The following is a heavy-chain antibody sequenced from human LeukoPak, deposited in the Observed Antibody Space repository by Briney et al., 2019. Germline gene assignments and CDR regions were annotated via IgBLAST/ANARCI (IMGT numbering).Heavy chain of an antibody. V-gene: IGHV1-46*01. J-gene: IGHJ6*02. CDR3: ARDGAVDTAMVTLYYYYGMDV. Sequence: GASVKVSCKASGYTFTSYYMHWVRQAPGQGLEWMGIINPSGGSTSYAQKFQGRITMTRDTSTSTVYMELSSLRSEDTAVYYCARDGAVDTAMVTLYYYYGMDVWGQGTTVTVSS. CDR1: GYTFTSYY. D-gene: IGHD5-18*01. CDR2: INPSGGST.